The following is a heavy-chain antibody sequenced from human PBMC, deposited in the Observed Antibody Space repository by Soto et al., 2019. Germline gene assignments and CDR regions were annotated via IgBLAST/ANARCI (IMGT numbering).Heavy chain of an antibody. CDR1: GFAFDSHW. CDR2: INGDGSST. CDR3: ARWIQWRYGMDV. D-gene: IGHD5-12*01. V-gene: IGHV3-74*01. Sequence: EVQLVESGGGLVQPGGSLRLSCAAAGFAFDSHWMHWVRQAPGKGLVWVSRINGDGSSTFYADSVKGRFTISRDNARNTVYLQMNSLRAEDTDVYYCARWIQWRYGMDVWGQGTTVTVSS. J-gene: IGHJ6*02.